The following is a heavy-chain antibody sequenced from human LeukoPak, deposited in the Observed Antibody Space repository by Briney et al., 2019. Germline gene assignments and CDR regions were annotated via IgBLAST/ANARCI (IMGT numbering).Heavy chain of an antibody. CDR3: ARDLGDDYYDSSGLGDY. CDR1: GYTFTSYG. V-gene: IGHV1-18*01. CDR2: ISAYNGNT. D-gene: IGHD3-22*01. J-gene: IGHJ4*02. Sequence: ASVKVSCKASGYTFTSYGISWVRQAPGQGLEWMGWISAYNGNTNYAQKLHGRVTMTTDTSTSTAYMELRSLRSDDTAVYYCARDLGDDYYDSSGLGDYWGQGTLVTVSS.